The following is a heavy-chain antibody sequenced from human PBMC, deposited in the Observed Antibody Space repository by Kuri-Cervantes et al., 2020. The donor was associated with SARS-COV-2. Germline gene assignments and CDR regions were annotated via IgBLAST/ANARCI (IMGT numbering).Heavy chain of an antibody. Sequence: ASVKVSCKASGYTFTGYYMHWVRQAPGQGLEWMGWINPNSGGTNYAQKFQGWVTITRDTSASTAYMELSSLRSEDTAVYYCARKYSSGWYYFDYWGQGTLVTVSS. CDR2: INPNSGGT. CDR1: GYTFTGYY. CDR3: ARKYSSGWYYFDY. J-gene: IGHJ4*02. V-gene: IGHV1-2*04. D-gene: IGHD6-19*01.